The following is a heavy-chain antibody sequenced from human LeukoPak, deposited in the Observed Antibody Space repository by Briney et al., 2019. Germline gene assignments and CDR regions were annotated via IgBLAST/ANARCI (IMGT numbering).Heavy chain of an antibody. D-gene: IGHD1-26*01. CDR1: GYIFTNYG. V-gene: IGHV1-18*01. CDR2: ISAYNGNT. CDR3: ARSGYSRFVDDLDY. Sequence: ASVKVSCTASGYIFTNYGINWVRQAPGQGLEWMGWISAYNGNTKYTQKLQDRVTMTTDTSTSTAYMELKTLRSDDTAVYFCARSGYSRFVDDLDYWGQGTLVTVSS. J-gene: IGHJ4*02.